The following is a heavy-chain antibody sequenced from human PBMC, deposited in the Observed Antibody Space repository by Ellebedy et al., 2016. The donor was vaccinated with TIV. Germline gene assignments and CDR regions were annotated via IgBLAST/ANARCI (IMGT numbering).Heavy chain of an antibody. Sequence: GESLKISCKGSGYRFTSYWIGWVRQMPGKGLEWMGRIDPSDSYTNYSPSFQGHVTISADKSISTAYLQWSSLKASDTAMYYCARRVVVEPAFDIWGQGTMVTVSS. D-gene: IGHD2-15*01. CDR2: IDPSDSYT. V-gene: IGHV5-10-1*01. CDR1: GYRFTSYW. J-gene: IGHJ3*02. CDR3: ARRVVVEPAFDI.